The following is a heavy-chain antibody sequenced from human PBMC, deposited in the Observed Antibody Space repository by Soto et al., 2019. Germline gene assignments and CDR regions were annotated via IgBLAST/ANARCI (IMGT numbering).Heavy chain of an antibody. CDR2: IWYDGSNR. V-gene: IGHV3-33*01. Sequence: GGSLRLSCAASGFTFTNYGMHGVRQAPGKGLEWVAVIWYDGSNRFYADSVKGRFTISKDNSQNMLYLQMHSLRPEDTAVYYCTRDPYGGSRYYFDSWGQGTLVTVSS. D-gene: IGHD1-26*01. CDR1: GFTFTNYG. J-gene: IGHJ4*02. CDR3: TRDPYGGSRYYFDS.